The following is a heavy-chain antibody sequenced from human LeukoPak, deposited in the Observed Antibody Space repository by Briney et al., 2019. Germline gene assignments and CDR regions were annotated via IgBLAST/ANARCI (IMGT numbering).Heavy chain of an antibody. CDR3: AKEGSGWYTLDY. Sequence: GGSLRLSCAASGLTFDDYAMHWVRQAPGKGLEWVSGISWNSGSIGYADSVKGRFTISRDNAKNSLYLQMNSLRAEDTALYYCAKEGSGWYTLDYWGQRTLVTVSS. CDR1: GLTFDDYA. V-gene: IGHV3-9*01. CDR2: ISWNSGSI. D-gene: IGHD6-19*01. J-gene: IGHJ4*02.